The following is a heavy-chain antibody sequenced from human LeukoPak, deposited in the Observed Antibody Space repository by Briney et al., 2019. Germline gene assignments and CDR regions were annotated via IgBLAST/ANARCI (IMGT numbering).Heavy chain of an antibody. D-gene: IGHD3-10*01. V-gene: IGHV3-15*01. CDR1: GFSISDDW. CDR2: IKHKRDGGTP. CDR3: TTVTMVRDYDY. J-gene: IGHJ4*02. Sequence: GGSLRLSCAASGFSISDDWMSWVRQAPGKGLEWVGRIKHKRDGGTPDYAAPVKGRFTISRDDSKNMLYLEMNSLKIEDTAVYYCTTVTMVRDYDYWGQGTLVTVSS.